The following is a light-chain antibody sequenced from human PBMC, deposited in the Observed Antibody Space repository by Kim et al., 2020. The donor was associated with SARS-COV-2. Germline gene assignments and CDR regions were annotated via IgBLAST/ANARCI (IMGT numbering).Light chain of an antibody. Sequence: DIQMTQSPPTLSASVGDRVTITCRASQRISSWLAWYQQKPGKAPTLLIHDVSTLESGVPSRFSGSGSGTEFTLIISSLQPDDFATYYCQQYDTCWTFGQGTKVDIK. CDR1: QRISSW. CDR2: DVS. CDR3: QQYDTCWT. V-gene: IGKV1-5*01. J-gene: IGKJ1*01.